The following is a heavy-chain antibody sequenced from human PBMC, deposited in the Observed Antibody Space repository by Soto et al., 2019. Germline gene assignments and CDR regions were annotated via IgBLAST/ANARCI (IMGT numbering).Heavy chain of an antibody. Sequence: QVQLVQSGAEVKKPGASVKVSCKASGYTFTSYGISWVRQAPGQGLEWMGWISAYNGNTNYAQKLQGRGTMTTDTSTSTDYMELSSQRADNTTVYYGARDLPPADYWSQGTLVTVSS. CDR2: ISAYNGNT. V-gene: IGHV1-18*01. CDR1: GYTFTSYG. J-gene: IGHJ4*02. CDR3: ARDLPPADY.